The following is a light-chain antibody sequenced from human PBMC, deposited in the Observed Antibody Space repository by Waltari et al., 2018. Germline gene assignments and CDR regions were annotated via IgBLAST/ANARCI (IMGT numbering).Light chain of an antibody. CDR3: HKSYSPRT. V-gene: IGKV1-39*01. J-gene: IGKJ4*01. CDR1: QSISTY. CDR2: AAS. Sequence: DFQMTQSPSSLSASVGDRVPITCRAIQSISTYLNWYKHKPGKAPHLLIYAASSLQSGVPSRFSGSGSGTDVTLTISSLQPEDFATYYWHKSYSPRTFGGGTKVEIK.